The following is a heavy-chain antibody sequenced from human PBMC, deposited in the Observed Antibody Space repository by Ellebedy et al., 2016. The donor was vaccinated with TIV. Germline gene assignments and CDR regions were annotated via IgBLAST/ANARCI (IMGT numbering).Heavy chain of an antibody. CDR3: ARVESRLLFYGDYRKLDY. J-gene: IGHJ4*02. Sequence: GESLKISCAASGFTFSSYAMHWVRQAPGKGLEWVAVISYDGSNKYYADSVKGRFTISRDNSKNTLYLQMNSLRAEDTAVYYCARVESRLLFYGDYRKLDYWGRGTLVTVSS. CDR2: ISYDGSNK. V-gene: IGHV3-30-3*01. CDR1: GFTFSSYA. D-gene: IGHD4-17*01.